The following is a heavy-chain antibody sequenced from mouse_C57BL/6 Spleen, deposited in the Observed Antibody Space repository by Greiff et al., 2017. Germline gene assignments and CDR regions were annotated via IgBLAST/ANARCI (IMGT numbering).Heavy chain of an antibody. J-gene: IGHJ2*01. D-gene: IGHD2-3*01. Sequence: QVQLQQSGPELVKPGASVKISCKASGYSFTSYYIHWVKQRPGQGLEWIGWIYPGSGNTKYNEKFKGKATLTADTSSSTAYMQLSSLTSEDSAVYYCALGYLYYFDYWGQGTTLTVSS. CDR1: GYSFTSYY. CDR2: IYPGSGNT. V-gene: IGHV1-66*01. CDR3: ALGYLYYFDY.